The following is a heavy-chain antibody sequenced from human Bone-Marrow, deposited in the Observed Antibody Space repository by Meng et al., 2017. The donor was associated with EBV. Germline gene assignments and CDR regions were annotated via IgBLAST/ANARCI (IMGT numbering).Heavy chain of an antibody. CDR3: ARAGYHRPASEY. CDR1: RGFITSGDW. Sequence: QGRLRESGPGLVRPSGTLSLTCAVSRGFITSGDWWSWVRQSPGKGLEWIGEIHHSGGTSYNPSLKSRVTISLDMSKDQFSLRLSSVTAADTAVYYCARAGYHRPASEYWGQGTLVTVSS. D-gene: IGHD2-15*01. V-gene: IGHV4-4*02. J-gene: IGHJ4*02. CDR2: IHHSGGT.